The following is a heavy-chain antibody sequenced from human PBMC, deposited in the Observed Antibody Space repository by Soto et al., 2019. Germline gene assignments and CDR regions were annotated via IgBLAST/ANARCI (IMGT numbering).Heavy chain of an antibody. V-gene: IGHV4-34*01. Sequence: SETLSLTCAVYGGSFSGYYWSWIRQPPGKGPEWIGEINHSGSTNYNPSLKSRVTISVDTSKNQFSLKLSSVTAADTAVYYCARDRVGVSSNWFDSWGRGTLVTVSS. CDR1: GGSFSGYY. CDR3: ARDRVGVSSNWFDS. D-gene: IGHD1-26*01. CDR2: INHSGST. J-gene: IGHJ5*01.